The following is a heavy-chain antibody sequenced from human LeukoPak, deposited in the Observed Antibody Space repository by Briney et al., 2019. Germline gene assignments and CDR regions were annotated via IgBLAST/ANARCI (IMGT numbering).Heavy chain of an antibody. CDR2: IKQDGSQS. J-gene: IGHJ4*02. V-gene: IGHV3-7*01. D-gene: IGHD3-10*01. Sequence: GGSLRLSCAGSGFTLSNSWMGWVRQAPGKGLEWLANIKQDGSQSHYVDSVKGRFTISRDNAKNSLYLQMNTLRAEDTAVYYCARDYSASGSFDYWGQGTLVTVSS. CDR1: GFTLSNSW. CDR3: ARDYSASGSFDY.